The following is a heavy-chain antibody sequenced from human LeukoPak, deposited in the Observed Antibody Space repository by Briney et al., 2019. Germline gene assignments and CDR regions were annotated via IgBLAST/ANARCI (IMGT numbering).Heavy chain of an antibody. J-gene: IGHJ6*02. CDR2: ISGSGDST. D-gene: IGHD6-13*01. CDR3: AKGYRIAAAGTYYYYIMDV. CDR1: GFTFSSYG. V-gene: IGHV3-23*01. Sequence: GGSLRLSCAASGFTFSSYGMHWVRQAPGKGLEWVSAISGSGDSTYYADSVKGRFTISRDNSKNTLYLQMNSLRAEDTAVYYCAKGYRIAAAGTYYYYIMDVWGQGTTVTVSS.